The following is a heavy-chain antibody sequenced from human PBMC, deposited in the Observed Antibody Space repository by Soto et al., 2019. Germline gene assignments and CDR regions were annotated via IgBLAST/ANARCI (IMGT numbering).Heavy chain of an antibody. Sequence: SETLSLTCAVSGYSISRGYYCGWIRQPPGKGLEWIGSIYHSGSTYYNPSLKSRVTISVDTSKNQFSLKLSSVTAADTAVYYCARVGGSYTNWFDPWGQGTLVTVSS. CDR2: IYHSGST. CDR1: GYSISRGYY. J-gene: IGHJ5*02. CDR3: ARVGGSYTNWFDP. D-gene: IGHD1-26*01. V-gene: IGHV4-38-2*01.